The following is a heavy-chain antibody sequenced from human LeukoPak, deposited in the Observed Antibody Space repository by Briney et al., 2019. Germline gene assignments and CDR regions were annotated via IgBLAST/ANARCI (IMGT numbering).Heavy chain of an antibody. Sequence: SETLSLTCTVSGGSISSYYWSWIRQPPGKGLEWIGYIYYSGSTNYNPSLKSRVTISVDTSKNQFSLKLSSVTAADTAVYYCARGRMYYDILTGFHTTYYYGMDVWGQGTTVTVSS. CDR2: IYYSGST. CDR3: ARGRMYYDILTGFHTTYYYGMDV. V-gene: IGHV4-59*01. CDR1: GGSISSYY. D-gene: IGHD3-9*01. J-gene: IGHJ6*02.